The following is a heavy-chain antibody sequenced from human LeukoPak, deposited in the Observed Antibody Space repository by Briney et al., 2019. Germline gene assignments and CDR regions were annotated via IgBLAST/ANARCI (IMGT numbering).Heavy chain of an antibody. D-gene: IGHD3-3*01. J-gene: IGHJ6*02. CDR2: ISAYNGNT. V-gene: IGHV1-18*01. CDR1: GYTFSSYG. Sequence: ASVKVSCKASGYTFSSYGISWVRQAPGQGLEWMGWISAYNGNTNYAQKFQGRVTVTTDTSTNTAYMELRSLRSDDTAVYYCARVPYYDFWSAPYGGGYYYYGMDVWGQGTTVTVSS. CDR3: ARVPYYDFWSAPYGGGYYYYGMDV.